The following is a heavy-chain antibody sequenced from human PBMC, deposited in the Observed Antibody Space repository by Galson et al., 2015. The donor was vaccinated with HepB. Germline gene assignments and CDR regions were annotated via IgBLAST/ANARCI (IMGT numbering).Heavy chain of an antibody. CDR3: ARDLVGSTDEFDY. CDR2: INGGNGFT. J-gene: IGHJ4*02. V-gene: IGHV1-3*01. CDR1: GYAFNNCI. D-gene: IGHD1-26*01. Sequence: SVKVSCKASGYAFNNCIMHWVRQAPGQSFEWMGWINGGNGFTKYSQKFQGRVTVTRDTSATTVYMELTSLRSEDTAVYYCARDLVGSTDEFDYWGQGTLVTVSS.